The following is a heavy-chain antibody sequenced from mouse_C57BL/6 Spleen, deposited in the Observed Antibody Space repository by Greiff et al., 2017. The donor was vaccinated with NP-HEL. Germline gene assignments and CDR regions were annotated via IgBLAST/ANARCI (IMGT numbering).Heavy chain of an antibody. Sequence: DVQLQESGPGLVKPSQSLSLTCSVTGYSITSGYYWNWIRQFPGNKLEWMGYISYDGSNNYNPSLKNRISITRDTSKNQFCLKLNSVTTEDTATYYCARDWYGNYFDYWGQGTTLTVSS. D-gene: IGHD2-14*01. CDR1: GYSITSGYY. V-gene: IGHV3-6*01. CDR2: ISYDGSN. CDR3: ARDWYGNYFDY. J-gene: IGHJ2*01.